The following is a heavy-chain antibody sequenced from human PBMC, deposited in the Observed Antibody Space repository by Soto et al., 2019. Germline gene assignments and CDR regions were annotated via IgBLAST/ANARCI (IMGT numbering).Heavy chain of an antibody. CDR2: ISYSGST. Sequence: PSETLSLTCNVSGDSITTSGHLWGWIRQPPGKGLEWIGTISYSGSTYYNPSLQSRVTIFIDTSENRFSLSLNSVSAADTAVYYCARPTMATIFDFDCWGHGTLVTVSS. CDR1: GDSITTSGHL. D-gene: IGHD3-3*01. CDR3: ARPTMATIFDFDC. V-gene: IGHV4-39*01. J-gene: IGHJ4*01.